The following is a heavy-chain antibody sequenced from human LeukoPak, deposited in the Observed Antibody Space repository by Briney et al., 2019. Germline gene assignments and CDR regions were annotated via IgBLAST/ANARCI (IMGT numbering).Heavy chain of an antibody. J-gene: IGHJ4*02. CDR3: ARLTKGRFFDYFFDF. D-gene: IGHD3-9*01. CDR2: IYYSGTT. CDR1: GVSVSGTNFC. Sequence: PSETLSLTCTVSGVSVSGTNFCWGWVRQPPGKGLEWIGNIYYSGTTSSNPPLNSRVSVSVDTSTNQFSLKMTSVTAADTAVYYCARLTKGRFFDYFFDFWGQGALVTVSS. V-gene: IGHV4-39*01.